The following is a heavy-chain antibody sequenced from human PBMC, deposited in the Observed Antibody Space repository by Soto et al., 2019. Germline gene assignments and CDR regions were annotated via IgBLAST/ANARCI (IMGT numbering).Heavy chain of an antibody. J-gene: IGHJ5*02. D-gene: IGHD5-18*01. Sequence: EVQLVESGGGLVQPGGSLRLSCAASGFTFSSYWMSWVRQAPGKGLEWVANIKQDGSEKYYVDSVKGRFTISRDNAKNSLYLQMNSLRAEDTAVYYCARDSRGYSYGPDNWFDPWGQGTLVTVSS. CDR1: GFTFSSYW. V-gene: IGHV3-7*01. CDR2: IKQDGSEK. CDR3: ARDSRGYSYGPDNWFDP.